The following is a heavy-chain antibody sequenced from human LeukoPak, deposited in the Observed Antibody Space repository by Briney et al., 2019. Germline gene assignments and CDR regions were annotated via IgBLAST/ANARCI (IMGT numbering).Heavy chain of an antibody. CDR1: GYTFTGYY. Sequence: GASVKVSCKASGYTFTGYYMHWVRQAPGQGLEWMGWINPNSGGTNYAQKFQGRVTMTRDTSISTAYMELSRLRSDDTAVYYCARVWQLVPYYYYYMDVWGKGTTVTVSS. CDR2: INPNSGGT. J-gene: IGHJ6*03. V-gene: IGHV1-2*02. CDR3: ARVWQLVPYYYYYMDV. D-gene: IGHD6-6*01.